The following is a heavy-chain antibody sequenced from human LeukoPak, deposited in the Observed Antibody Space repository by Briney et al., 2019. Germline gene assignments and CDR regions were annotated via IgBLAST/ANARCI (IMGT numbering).Heavy chain of an antibody. CDR1: GFTFSGYW. J-gene: IGHJ4*02. V-gene: IGHV3-7*01. Sequence: SGGSLRLSCAASGFTFSGYWMTWVRQAPGKALEWVASIEEDGREKYYVDSVKGRFTISRDNAKKSLYLQMKSLRAEDTAVYYCARGWQKWVQLGYWGQGTLVTVSS. CDR3: ARGWQKWVQLGY. D-gene: IGHD5-24*01. CDR2: IEEDGREK.